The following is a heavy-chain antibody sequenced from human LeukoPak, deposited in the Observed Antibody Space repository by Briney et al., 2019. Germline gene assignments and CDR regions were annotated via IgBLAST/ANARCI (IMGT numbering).Heavy chain of an antibody. CDR1: GFTFSSYA. D-gene: IGHD6-13*01. CDR2: ISGSGGST. J-gene: IGHJ6*03. V-gene: IGHV3-23*01. Sequence: GGSLRLSCAASGFTFSSYAMSWVRQAPGKGLEWVSAISGSGGSTYYADSVKGRFTISRDNSKNTLYLQMNSLRAEDTAIYYCAKYSSSWYQHDMDVWGKGTTVTISS. CDR3: AKYSSSWYQHDMDV.